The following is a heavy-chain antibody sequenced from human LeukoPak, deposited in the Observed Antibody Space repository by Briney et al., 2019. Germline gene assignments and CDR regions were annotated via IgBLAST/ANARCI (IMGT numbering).Heavy chain of an antibody. V-gene: IGHV1-18*01. Sequence: ASVKVSCKASGYTFTSYGISWVRQAPGQGLEWMGWISAYNGNTNYAQKLQGRVTMTTDTSTSTAYMELRSLRSDDTAVYYCARLSPDYGDYPDGGHYYYYMDVWGKGTTVTISS. D-gene: IGHD4-17*01. CDR2: ISAYNGNT. J-gene: IGHJ6*03. CDR3: ARLSPDYGDYPDGGHYYYYMDV. CDR1: GYTFTSYG.